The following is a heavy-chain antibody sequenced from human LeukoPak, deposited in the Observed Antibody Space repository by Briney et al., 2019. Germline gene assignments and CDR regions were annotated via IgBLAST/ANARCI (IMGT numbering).Heavy chain of an antibody. V-gene: IGHV3-30*18. CDR1: GFTFSSYG. Sequence: PGGSLRLSCAASGFTFSSYGMHWVRQAPGKGLEWVAVISYDGSNKYYADSVKGRFTISRDNSKNTLYLQMNSLRVDDTAVYYCAKEIRPNDYWGQGTLVTVSS. J-gene: IGHJ4*02. CDR3: AKEIRPNDY. CDR2: ISYDGSNK.